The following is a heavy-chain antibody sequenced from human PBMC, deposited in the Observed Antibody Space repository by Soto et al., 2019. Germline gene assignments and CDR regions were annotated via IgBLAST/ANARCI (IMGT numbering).Heavy chain of an antibody. Sequence: GGSLRLSCAASGFTFSSYGMHWVRQAPGKGLEWVAVIWYDGSNKYYADAVKGRFTISRDNSKNTLYLQMNSLRAGDTAVYYCVSGGGLLGAFDIWGQGTMVTVSS. J-gene: IGHJ3*02. V-gene: IGHV3-33*01. CDR2: IWYDGSNK. D-gene: IGHD2-21*01. CDR1: GFTFSSYG. CDR3: VSGGGLLGAFDI.